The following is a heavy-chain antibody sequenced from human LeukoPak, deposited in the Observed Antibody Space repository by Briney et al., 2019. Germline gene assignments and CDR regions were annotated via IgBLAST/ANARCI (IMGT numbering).Heavy chain of an antibody. Sequence: PSETLSLTCTVSGGSISSNSYYWGWIRQPPGKGLEWIGSIYYSGSTYYNPSLKSRVTISVDTSKNQFSLKLYSVTAADTAVYYCARQPHGSYSWYFDLWGRGTLVTVSS. CDR3: ARQPHGSYSWYFDL. CDR2: IYYSGST. V-gene: IGHV4-39*01. CDR1: GGSISSNSYY. J-gene: IGHJ2*01. D-gene: IGHD1-26*01.